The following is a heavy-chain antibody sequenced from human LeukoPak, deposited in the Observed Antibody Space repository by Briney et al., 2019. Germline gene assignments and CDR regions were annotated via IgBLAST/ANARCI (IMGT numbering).Heavy chain of an antibody. J-gene: IGHJ4*02. CDR2: LYSHGAT. CDR1: EFTVTYNY. Sequence: GGSLRLSCAASEFTVTYNYMTWVRQAPGKGLEWVSLLYSHGATNYADSVKGRFTISRDDSKNTLFLQLNSLRAEDTAVYYCAKSIASAGDYWGQGTLVTVS. V-gene: IGHV3-66*03. D-gene: IGHD6-13*01. CDR3: AKSIASAGDY.